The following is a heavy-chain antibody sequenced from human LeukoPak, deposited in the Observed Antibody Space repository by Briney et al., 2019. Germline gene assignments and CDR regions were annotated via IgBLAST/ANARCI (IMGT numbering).Heavy chain of an antibody. J-gene: IGHJ2*01. D-gene: IGHD2-2*01. Sequence: GESLKISCEGSGYTFTKYWIGWVRQMPGKGMEWMGIIHPGDSHTWYSPSFQGQVTISADKSISMAYLQWSSLKASDTAMYFCARQPGMTAKSWYFDLWGRGTLVTVSS. CDR2: IHPGDSHT. CDR3: ARQPGMTAKSWYFDL. V-gene: IGHV5-51*01. CDR1: GYTFTKYW.